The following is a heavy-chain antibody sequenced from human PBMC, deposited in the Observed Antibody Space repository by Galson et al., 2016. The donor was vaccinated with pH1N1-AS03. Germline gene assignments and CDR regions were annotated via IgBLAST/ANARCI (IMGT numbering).Heavy chain of an antibody. Sequence: SLRLSCAASGFTFSSYWMHWVRQAPGKGLECVSVISANGDSTYYADSVKGRFSISRDNSKDTVYLQMNSLRAEDTAVYHCTNGRDAFYFGMDVWGLGTTVSVSS. CDR2: ISANGDST. CDR1: GFTFSSYW. J-gene: IGHJ6*02. CDR3: TNGRDAFYFGMDV. V-gene: IGHV3-23*01.